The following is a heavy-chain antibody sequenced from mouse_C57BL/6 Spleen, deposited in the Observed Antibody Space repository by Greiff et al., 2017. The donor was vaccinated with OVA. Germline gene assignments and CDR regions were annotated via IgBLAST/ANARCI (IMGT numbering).Heavy chain of an antibody. Sequence: VKLMESGAELVKPGASVKISCKASGYAFSSYWMNWVKQRPGKGLEWIGQIYPGDGDTNYNGKFKGKATLTADKSSSTAYMQLSSLTSEDSAVYFCARRGYSYAMDYWGQGTSVTVSS. CDR3: ARRGYSYAMDY. J-gene: IGHJ4*01. CDR2: IYPGDGDT. D-gene: IGHD2-12*01. CDR1: GYAFSSYW. V-gene: IGHV1-80*01.